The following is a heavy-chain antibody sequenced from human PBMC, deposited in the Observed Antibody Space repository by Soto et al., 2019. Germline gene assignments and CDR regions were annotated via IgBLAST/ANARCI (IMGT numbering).Heavy chain of an antibody. Sequence: PSETVSLTCTVSGGSISSYYWSWIRQPPGKVLEWIGYIYYSGSTNYNPSLKSRVTISVDTSKNQFSLKLSSVTAADTAVYYCARVNYDFWSGYYARGAFDIWGQGTMVTVSS. CDR2: IYYSGST. CDR1: GGSISSYY. D-gene: IGHD3-3*01. V-gene: IGHV4-59*01. CDR3: ARVNYDFWSGYYARGAFDI. J-gene: IGHJ3*02.